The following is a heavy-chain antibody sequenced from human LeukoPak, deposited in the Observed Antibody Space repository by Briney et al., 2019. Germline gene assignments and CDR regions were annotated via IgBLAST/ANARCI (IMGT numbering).Heavy chain of an antibody. Sequence: GGSLRLSCAASGFTFNSNYMSWVRQAPGEGLEWVSVIYSGGRTYYADSVKGRFTISRDRSKNTLYLQMNSLRAEDTAVYYCAREDYDRSIPIWGQGTLVTVSS. CDR1: GFTFNSNY. CDR3: AREDYDRSIPI. CDR2: IYSGGRT. V-gene: IGHV3-66*01. J-gene: IGHJ4*02. D-gene: IGHD3-22*01.